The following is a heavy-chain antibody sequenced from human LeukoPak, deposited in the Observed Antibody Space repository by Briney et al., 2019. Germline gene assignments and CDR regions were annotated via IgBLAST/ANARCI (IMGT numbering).Heavy chain of an antibody. D-gene: IGHD5-18*01. V-gene: IGHV4-59*08. CDR1: GGSIRSYY. J-gene: IGHJ4*02. CDR2: IFYAGST. CDR3: ASGDRGYSYGPLDY. Sequence: PSETLSLTCTVSGGSIRSYYWSWIRQPPGKGLGWIGYIFYAGSTTYNPSLKSRVTISIDTSKNQFSLKLNSVTAADTAVYYCASGDRGYSYGPLDYWGQGTLVTVSS.